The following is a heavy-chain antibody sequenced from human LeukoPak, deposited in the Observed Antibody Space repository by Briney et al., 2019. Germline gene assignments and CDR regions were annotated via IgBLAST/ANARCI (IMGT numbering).Heavy chain of an antibody. CDR3: ARGEEYGSGTVHFDY. D-gene: IGHD3-10*01. Sequence: PSETLSLTCAVSGGSISSSNWWSWVRQPPGKGLEWIGEVHHSGGTNYNPSLKSRVTISADRSNNRFSLSLNSVTAADTAVFYCARGEEYGSGTVHFDYWGLGILVTVSS. V-gene: IGHV4-4*02. J-gene: IGHJ4*02. CDR1: GGSISSSNW. CDR2: VHHSGGT.